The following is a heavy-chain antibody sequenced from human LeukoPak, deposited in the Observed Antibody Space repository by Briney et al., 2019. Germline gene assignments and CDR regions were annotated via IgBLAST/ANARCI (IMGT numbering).Heavy chain of an antibody. D-gene: IGHD6-6*01. J-gene: IGHJ5*02. Sequence: ASLKVSCQASGYGFTDYYVHWIRQAPGQGLEWMGWINPSSGATIYAQKFQGRVTMTRDTFTTTAYKEIKSLVSHDTAVYYCARGWQINSSGGFVDPWGQGTLVTVSS. CDR2: INPSSGAT. CDR3: ARGWQINSSGGFVDP. CDR1: GYGFTDYY. V-gene: IGHV1-2*02.